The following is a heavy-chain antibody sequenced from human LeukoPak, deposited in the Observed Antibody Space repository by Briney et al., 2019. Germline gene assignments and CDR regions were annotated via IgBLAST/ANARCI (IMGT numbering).Heavy chain of an antibody. Sequence: GGSLRLSCAASGFTVSNNYMSWVRQAPGKKLEWVSDIYSGGTTFYADSVKGRFTISRDNSKNTLYLQMNSLRAEDTAVYHCARYDFILISYFDLWGRGALVTVSS. CDR2: IYSGGTT. CDR1: GFTVSNNY. D-gene: IGHD3-3*01. J-gene: IGHJ2*01. V-gene: IGHV3-53*01. CDR3: ARYDFILISYFDL.